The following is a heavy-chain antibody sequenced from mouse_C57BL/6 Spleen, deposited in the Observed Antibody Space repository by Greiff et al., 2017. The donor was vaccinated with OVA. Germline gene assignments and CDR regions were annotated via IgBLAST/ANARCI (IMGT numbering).Heavy chain of an antibody. CDR1: GYTFTDYY. Sequence: EVQLQQSGPELVKPGASVKISCKASGYTFTDYYMNWVKQSHGKSLEWIGDINPNNGGTSYNQKFKGKATLTVDKSSSTAYMELRSLTSEDSAVYYCANNYPLPFAYWGQGTLVTVSA. D-gene: IGHD1-3*01. J-gene: IGHJ3*01. CDR3: ANNYPLPFAY. CDR2: INPNNGGT. V-gene: IGHV1-26*01.